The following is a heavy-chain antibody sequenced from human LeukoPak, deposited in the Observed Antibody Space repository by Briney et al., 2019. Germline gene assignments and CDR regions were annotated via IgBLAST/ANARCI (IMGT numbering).Heavy chain of an antibody. D-gene: IGHD3-22*01. CDR2: INHSGST. CDR1: GGSFSGYY. J-gene: IGHJ4*02. V-gene: IGHV4-34*01. CDR3: ARIFGDLNYYDSSGYTDY. Sequence: PSETLSLTCAVYGGSFSGYYWSWIRQPPGKGLEWIGEINHSGSTNYNPSLKSRVTISVDTSKNQFSLKLSSVTAADTALYYCARIFGDLNYYDSSGYTDYWGQGTLVTVSS.